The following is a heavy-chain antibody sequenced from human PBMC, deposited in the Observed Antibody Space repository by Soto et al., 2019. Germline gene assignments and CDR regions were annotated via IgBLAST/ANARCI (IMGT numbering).Heavy chain of an antibody. J-gene: IGHJ6*02. CDR2: IYYSGST. CDR3: ARSSRYDFWSGYRYYGMDV. Sequence: SETLSLTCTVSGGSISSGDYYWSWIRQPPGKGLEWIGYIYYSGSTYYNPSLKSRVTISVDTSKNQFSLKLSSVTAADTAVYYCARSSRYDFWSGYRYYGMDVWGQRTTVTVSS. CDR1: GGSISSGDYY. V-gene: IGHV4-30-4*01. D-gene: IGHD3-3*01.